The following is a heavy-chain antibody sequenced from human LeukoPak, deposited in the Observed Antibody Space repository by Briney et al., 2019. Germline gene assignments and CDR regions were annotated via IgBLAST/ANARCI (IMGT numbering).Heavy chain of an antibody. V-gene: IGHV3-7*03. J-gene: IGHJ4*02. D-gene: IGHD6-19*01. CDR1: GFTFSSHW. CDR2: INRDGSEE. CDR3: ARARSGYSSGWYAY. Sequence: GGSLRLSCAASGFTFSSHWMSWVRQVSGKGLAWVANINRDGSEEYYVDSVKGRFTISRDNAKNSLYLQMNSLRAEDTAVYYCARARSGYSSGWYAYWGQGTLVTVSS.